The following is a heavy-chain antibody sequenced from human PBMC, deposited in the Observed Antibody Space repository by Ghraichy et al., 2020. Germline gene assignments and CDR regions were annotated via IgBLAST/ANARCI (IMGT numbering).Heavy chain of an antibody. CDR3: ARVGSSGLYGMDV. CDR2: IYYSGST. D-gene: IGHD3-22*01. CDR1: GGSISSYY. J-gene: IGHJ6*02. Sequence: SETLSLTCTVSGGSISSYYWSWIRQPPGKGLEWIGYIYYSGSTNYNPSLKSRVTISVDTSKNQFSLKLSSVTAADTAVYYCARVGSSGLYGMDVWGQGTTVTVSS. V-gene: IGHV4-59*01.